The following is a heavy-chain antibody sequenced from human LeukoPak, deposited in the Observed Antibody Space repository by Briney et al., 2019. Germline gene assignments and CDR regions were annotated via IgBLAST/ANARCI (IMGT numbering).Heavy chain of an antibody. V-gene: IGHV3-30*04. CDR3: ARDLWFGELLRYYYYGMDV. Sequence: GGSLRLSCAASGFTFSSYAMHWVRQAPGKGLEWVAVISYDGSNIYYADSVKGRFTISRDNSKNTLYLQMNSLRAEDTAVYYCARDLWFGELLRYYYYGMDVWGKGTTVTVSS. D-gene: IGHD3-10*01. CDR1: GFTFSSYA. CDR2: ISYDGSNI. J-gene: IGHJ6*04.